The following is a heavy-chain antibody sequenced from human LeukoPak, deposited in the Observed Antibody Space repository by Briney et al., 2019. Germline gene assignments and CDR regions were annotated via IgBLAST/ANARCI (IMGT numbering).Heavy chain of an antibody. CDR1: GDSVSSDTTA. CDR3: ARDGSHPRILPFDP. CDR2: TYYRSKWYN. D-gene: IGHD2/OR15-2a*01. J-gene: IGHJ5*02. V-gene: IGHV6-1*01. Sequence: SQTLSLTCAISGDSVSSDTTAWNWIRQSPSRGLEWLGRTYYRSKWYNDYAVSVKSRITINPDTSKNQFSLQLNSVTPEDTAVYYCARDGSHPRILPFDPWGQGTLVTVSS.